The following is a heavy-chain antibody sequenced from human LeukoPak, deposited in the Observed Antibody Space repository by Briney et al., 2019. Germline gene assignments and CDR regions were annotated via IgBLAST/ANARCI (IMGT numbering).Heavy chain of an antibody. D-gene: IGHD1-26*01. CDR2: INSDGSST. Sequence: QPGGSLRPSCAASGITFSSYWMHWVRQAPGKGRVWVSRINSDGSSTSYADSVKGRFTISRDNAKNTLYLQMNSLRAEDTAVYYCARDQGSYEFDYWGQGTLLTVSS. CDR3: ARDQGSYEFDY. CDR1: GITFSSYW. V-gene: IGHV3-74*01. J-gene: IGHJ4*02.